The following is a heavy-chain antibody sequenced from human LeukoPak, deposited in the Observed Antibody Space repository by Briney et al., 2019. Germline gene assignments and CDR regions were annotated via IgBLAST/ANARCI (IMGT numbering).Heavy chain of an antibody. CDR1: GFTFSSYS. Sequence: GGSLRLSCAASGFTFSSYSMTWVRQAPGKGLEWVSSISSSSSYIYYADSVKGRFTISRDNAKNSLYLQMNSLRAEDTAVYYCARDNTYYDFWSGYKNYYYYYYGMDVWGQGTTVTVSS. J-gene: IGHJ6*02. D-gene: IGHD3-3*01. V-gene: IGHV3-21*01. CDR2: ISSSSSYI. CDR3: ARDNTYYDFWSGYKNYYYYYYGMDV.